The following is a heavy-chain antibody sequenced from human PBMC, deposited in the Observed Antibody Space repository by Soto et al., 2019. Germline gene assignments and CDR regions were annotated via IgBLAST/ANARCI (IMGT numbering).Heavy chain of an antibody. J-gene: IGHJ4*02. CDR2: MYHSGIT. CDR3: AREDMSGTYYFDY. Sequence: SETLSLTCTVSGAPVSSETHFWTWIRQPPGKGLEWIGYMYHSGITNSNPALKSRVTLSVDKSRNQFSLSLNSVTAADTAVYYCAREDMSGTYYFDYCGQGTQVTVSS. D-gene: IGHD1-26*01. V-gene: IGHV4-61*01. CDR1: GAPVSSETHF.